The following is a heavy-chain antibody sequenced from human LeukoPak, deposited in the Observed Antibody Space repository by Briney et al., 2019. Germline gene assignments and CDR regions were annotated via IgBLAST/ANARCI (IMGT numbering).Heavy chain of an antibody. CDR2: INHSGST. CDR3: ARGYSGDGSGSYTDY. Sequence: SETLPLTCAVYGGSFSGYYWSWIRQPPGKGLEWIGEINHSGSTNYNPSLKSRVTISVDTSKNQFSLKLSSVTAADTAVYYCARGYSGDGSGSYTDYWGQGTLVTVSS. J-gene: IGHJ4*02. V-gene: IGHV4-34*01. CDR1: GGSFSGYY. D-gene: IGHD3-10*01.